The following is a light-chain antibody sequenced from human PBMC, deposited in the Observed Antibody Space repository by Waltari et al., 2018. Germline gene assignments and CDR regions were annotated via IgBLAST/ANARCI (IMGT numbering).Light chain of an antibody. CDR1: SSNIGHNF. J-gene: IGLJ2*01. CDR2: RNN. Sequence: QSVLTQPASASGTPGQRVPISCSGTSSNIGHNFVNWYQQFPGAAPKLLVYRNNQRPPGVPDRFSGSKSGTSASLTIDGLRSEDEADYYCAAWDDNLSGPLFGGGTKLTV. CDR3: AAWDDNLSGPL. V-gene: IGLV1-47*01.